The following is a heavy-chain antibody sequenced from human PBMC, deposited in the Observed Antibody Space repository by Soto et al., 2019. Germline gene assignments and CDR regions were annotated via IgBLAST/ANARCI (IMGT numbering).Heavy chain of an antibody. D-gene: IGHD3-22*01. CDR2: IRDKANTYAT. Sequence: EVQLVESGGGLVQPGGSLKLSCAASGFTFSGSAIHWVRQASGKGLEWVGRIRDKANTYATAYAASVKGRFSISRDDSKNTAYLQMNSLKTEDTAVYYCISPDYYYDSSGSDYWGQGTLVTVSS. CDR3: ISPDYYYDSSGSDY. V-gene: IGHV3-73*02. CDR1: GFTFSGSA. J-gene: IGHJ4*02.